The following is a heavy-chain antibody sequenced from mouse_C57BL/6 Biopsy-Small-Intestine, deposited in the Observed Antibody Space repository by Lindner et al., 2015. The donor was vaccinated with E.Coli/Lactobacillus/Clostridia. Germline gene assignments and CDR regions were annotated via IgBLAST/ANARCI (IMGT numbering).Heavy chain of an antibody. CDR3: ARAFYYDYDGYVMDY. CDR2: IYPGDGDA. Sequence: VQLQESGAELVKPGASVKISCKASGYAFSSYWMNWVKQRPGKGLEWIGQIYPGDGDANYNGKFKGKATLTADKSSSTAYMQLSGLTSEDSAVYFCARAFYYDYDGYVMDYWGQGTSVTVSS. J-gene: IGHJ4*01. D-gene: IGHD2-4*01. CDR1: GYAFSSYW. V-gene: IGHV1-80*01.